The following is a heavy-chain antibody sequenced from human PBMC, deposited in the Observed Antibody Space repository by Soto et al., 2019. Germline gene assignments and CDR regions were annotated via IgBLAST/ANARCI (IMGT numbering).Heavy chain of an antibody. J-gene: IGHJ5*02. V-gene: IGHV3-23*01. Sequence: PGGSLRLSCAASGFTFSSYAMSWVRQAPGKGLEWVSAISGSGGSTYYADSVKGRFTISRDNSKNTLYLQMNSLRAEDTAVYYCAKSLPGIAAAGPNWFDPWGQGTLVTVSS. CDR1: GFTFSSYA. CDR2: ISGSGGST. D-gene: IGHD6-13*01. CDR3: AKSLPGIAAAGPNWFDP.